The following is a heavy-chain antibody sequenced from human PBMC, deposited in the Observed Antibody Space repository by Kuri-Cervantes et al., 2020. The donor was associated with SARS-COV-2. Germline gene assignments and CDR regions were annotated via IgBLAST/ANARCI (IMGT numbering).Heavy chain of an antibody. Sequence: GESLKISCGASGFSLTNYAIHWVRQAPGKGLEWVSVTWYDGKNEYYAGSVKGRFNISRDTSKNTVSLHMNSLRAEDTAMYYCATGAANSYMDVWGRGTTVTVSS. V-gene: IGHV3-33*08. CDR3: ATGAANSYMDV. D-gene: IGHD3-10*01. CDR1: GFSLTNYA. J-gene: IGHJ6*03. CDR2: TWYDGKNE.